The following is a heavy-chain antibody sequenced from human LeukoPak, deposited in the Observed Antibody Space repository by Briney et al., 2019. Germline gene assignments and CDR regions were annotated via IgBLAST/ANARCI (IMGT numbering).Heavy chain of an antibody. Sequence: HPGGSLRLSCAASGFTLSSRDMLWVRQTTGKRLEWVAVINTVGNAFYPASVKGRFTISREDAKNSLYPQMNNLGAGDTAAYYCTRAAAGANWFDSWGQGTLVTVSS. D-gene: IGHD6-25*01. CDR3: TRAAAGANWFDS. V-gene: IGHV3-13*01. J-gene: IGHJ5*01. CDR1: GFTLSSRD. CDR2: INTVGNA.